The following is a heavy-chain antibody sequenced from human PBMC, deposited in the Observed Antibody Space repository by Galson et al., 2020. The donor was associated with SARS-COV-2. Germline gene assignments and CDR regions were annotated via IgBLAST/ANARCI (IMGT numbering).Heavy chain of an antibody. CDR3: AKDGGWTGYCYFDL. J-gene: IGHJ2*01. D-gene: IGHD6-19*01. CDR2: ISYDGSNK. CDR1: GFTFSSYG. V-gene: IGHV3-30*18. Sequence: GESLKISCAASGFTFSSYGMHWVRQAPGKGLEWVAVISYDGSNKYYADSVKGRFTISRDNSKNTLYLQMNSLRAEDTAVYYCAKDGGWTGYCYFDLWGRGTLVTVSS.